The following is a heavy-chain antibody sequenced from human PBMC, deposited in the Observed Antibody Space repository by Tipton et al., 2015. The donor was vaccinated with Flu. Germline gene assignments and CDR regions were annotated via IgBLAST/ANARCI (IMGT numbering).Heavy chain of an antibody. CDR3: ASRFLGHGGFDS. D-gene: IGHD3-3*01. CDR1: GGSFSGYY. CDR2: INHSGST. J-gene: IGHJ4*02. V-gene: IGHV4-34*01. Sequence: TLSLTCAVHGGSFSGYYWSWIRQPPGKGLEWIGEINHSGSTNYNPSLKSRVTISVDTSKNQFSLKLSSVTAADTATYYCASRFLGHGGFDSWGQGTLVTVST.